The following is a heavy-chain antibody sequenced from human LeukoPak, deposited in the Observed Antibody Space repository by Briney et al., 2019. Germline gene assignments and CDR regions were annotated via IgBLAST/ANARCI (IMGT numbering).Heavy chain of an antibody. Sequence: PSETLSLTCAVSGGSFSGYYWTWIRQPPGKGLEWIGEINHSGSANYSPSLSSRVTISLDMSENQFSLKLTSVTAADTAVYYCARDGATVNYYGMDVWGQGTTVTVSS. CDR3: ARDGATVNYYGMDV. CDR2: INHSGSA. V-gene: IGHV4-34*01. D-gene: IGHD4-11*01. CDR1: GGSFSGYY. J-gene: IGHJ6*02.